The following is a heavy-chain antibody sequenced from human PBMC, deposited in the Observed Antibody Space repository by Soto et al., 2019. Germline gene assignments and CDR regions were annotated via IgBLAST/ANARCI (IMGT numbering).Heavy chain of an antibody. J-gene: IGHJ1*01. CDR1: GFSFSYYA. CDR2: IAYDASKK. CDR3: GSPYCSGGRCYLTEYFQH. Sequence: QVLLVESGGGVVQPGRSLRLSCAASGFSFSYYAMHWVCQAPGKGLEWVAVIAYDASKKYYADSVKGRFTISRDKSKNTLYLHMKRLRDEDTAVYYCGSPYCSGGRCYLTEYFQHWGQGTLVTVSS. D-gene: IGHD2-15*01. V-gene: IGHV3-30*03.